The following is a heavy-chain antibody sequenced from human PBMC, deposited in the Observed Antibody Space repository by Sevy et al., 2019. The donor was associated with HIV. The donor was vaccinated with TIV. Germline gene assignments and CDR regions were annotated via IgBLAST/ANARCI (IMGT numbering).Heavy chain of an antibody. CDR3: VAAKSWEDY. D-gene: IGHD6-13*01. CDR1: GLTFSDYW. CDR2: VNSDGSST. Sequence: GGSLRLSCAPSGLTFSDYWMHWVRQAPGKGLEWVSRVNSDGSSTTYADSVKGRFTISRDNTKNTLSLQMNRLRAEDTAVYYCVAAKSWEDYWGQGTLVTVSS. V-gene: IGHV3-74*01. J-gene: IGHJ4*02.